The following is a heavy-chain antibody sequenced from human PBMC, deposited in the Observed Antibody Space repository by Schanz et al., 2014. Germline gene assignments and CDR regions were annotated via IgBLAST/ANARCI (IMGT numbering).Heavy chain of an antibody. D-gene: IGHD2-2*01. CDR1: GFTFSSYG. CDR2: ISYDGSNK. Sequence: VQLVESGGGLVRPGGSLRLSCAASGFTFSSYGMHWVRQSPGKGLEWVALISYDGSNKYYADSVKGRFTISRDSSKNTLYLQMNSLRAEDTAVYYCAKVAPAATYLDSWGQGTLVTVSS. V-gene: IGHV3-30*18. CDR3: AKVAPAATYLDS. J-gene: IGHJ4*02.